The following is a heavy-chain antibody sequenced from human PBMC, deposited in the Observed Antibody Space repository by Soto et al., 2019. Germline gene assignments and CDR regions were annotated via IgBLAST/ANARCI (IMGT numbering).Heavy chain of an antibody. J-gene: IGHJ4*01. Sequence: PSETLSLTCAVYGGSFSGYYWSWIRQPPGKGLEWRREIDHSGSTNYNPSLKSRVTISVDTSKNQFYLKLSSVTAADTAVNYCARGRRKGWELLRYPPTLFVYLDQGTLLTVSS. V-gene: IGHV4-34*01. D-gene: IGHD1-26*01. CDR1: GGSFSGYY. CDR2: IDHSGST. CDR3: ARGRRKGWELLRYPPTLFVY.